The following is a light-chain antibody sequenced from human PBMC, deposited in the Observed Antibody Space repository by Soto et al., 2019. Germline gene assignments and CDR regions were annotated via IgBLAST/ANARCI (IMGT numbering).Light chain of an antibody. CDR2: QGS. Sequence: QSVLTQSASVSGSPGQSITISCTGTSSDIGSYNLVSWYQQHPGKAPKLIIYQGSMRPSGISTRFSGSKSGNTASLTISGLQEDDEAADYCCSFASRSTYLFGGGTKLTVL. J-gene: IGLJ2*01. V-gene: IGLV2-23*01. CDR3: CSFASRSTYL. CDR1: SSDIGSYNL.